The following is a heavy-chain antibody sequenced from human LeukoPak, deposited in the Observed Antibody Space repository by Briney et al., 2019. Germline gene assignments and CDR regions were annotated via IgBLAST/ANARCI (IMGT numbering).Heavy chain of an antibody. Sequence: ASVKVSCKASGRTFTGYYMHWVRQAPGQGLEWMGRINPNSGGTNYAQKFQGRVTMTRDTSISTAYMELSRLRSDDTAVYYCARDPETYYYDSSGYYPFDYWGQGTLVTVSS. J-gene: IGHJ4*02. D-gene: IGHD3-22*01. CDR1: GRTFTGYY. CDR3: ARDPETYYYDSSGYYPFDY. V-gene: IGHV1-2*06. CDR2: INPNSGGT.